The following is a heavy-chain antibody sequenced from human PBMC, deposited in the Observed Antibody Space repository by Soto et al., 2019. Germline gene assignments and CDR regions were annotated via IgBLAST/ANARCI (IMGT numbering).Heavy chain of an antibody. CDR2: ISSSSSFM. V-gene: IGHV3-21*06. CDR1: EFTFSSYS. CDR3: ARDGSYYYDSSGYYLDYGMDV. Sequence: PGGSLRLSCAASEFTFSSYSMNWVRQAPGKGLEWVSSISSSSSFMYYADSVKGRFAISRDNAKNSLYLQMNSLRAEDTAVYYCARDGSYYYDSSGYYLDYGMDVSGQGTTVTVSS. D-gene: IGHD3-22*01. J-gene: IGHJ6*01.